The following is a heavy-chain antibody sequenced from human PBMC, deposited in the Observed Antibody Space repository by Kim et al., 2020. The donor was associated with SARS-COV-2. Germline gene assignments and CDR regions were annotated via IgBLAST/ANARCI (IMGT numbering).Heavy chain of an antibody. CDR1: GGSFSGYY. D-gene: IGHD3-10*01. CDR3: ARPMVRGGTRAY. V-gene: IGHV4-34*01. J-gene: IGHJ4*02. CDR2: INHSGTT. Sequence: SETQSLTCAVYGGSFSGYYWSWIRQPPGKGLEWIGEINHSGTTNYNPSLKSRVTISVDTSKNQFSLKLSSVTAADTAVYYCARPMVRGGTRAYLGQGTLV.